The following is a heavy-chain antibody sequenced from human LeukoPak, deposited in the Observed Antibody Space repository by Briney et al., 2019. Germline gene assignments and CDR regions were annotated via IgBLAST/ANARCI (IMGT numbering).Heavy chain of an antibody. Sequence: SSETLSLTCTVSGGSISNYYWGWIRQPPGKGLEWIGYIYYSGNTNYNPSLKSRVTISVDTSKNQFSLKLSSVTAADTAVYYCVRENYSSGWYGIIDYWGQGTLVTVSS. CDR2: IYYSGNT. CDR1: GGSISNYY. J-gene: IGHJ4*02. V-gene: IGHV4-59*01. CDR3: VRENYSSGWYGIIDY. D-gene: IGHD6-19*01.